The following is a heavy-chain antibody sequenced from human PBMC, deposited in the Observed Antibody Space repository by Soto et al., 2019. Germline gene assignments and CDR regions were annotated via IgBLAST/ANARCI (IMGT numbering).Heavy chain of an antibody. Sequence: EGSLGLSCAASGFTVSSCEVNWVRQALGKGLEWVSYMCSSGSTIYDADSVKGRFTISRDNAKNSLYLQMNSLRAEDTAVYYCARGVKYDSSGYYHGWFDPWSQGTWGTVSS. V-gene: IGHV3-48*03. CDR3: ARGVKYDSSGYYHGWFDP. CDR2: MCSSGSTI. CDR1: GFTVSSCE. J-gene: IGHJ5*02. D-gene: IGHD3-22*01.